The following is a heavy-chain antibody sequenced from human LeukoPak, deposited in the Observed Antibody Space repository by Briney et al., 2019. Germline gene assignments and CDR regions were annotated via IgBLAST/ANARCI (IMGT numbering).Heavy chain of an antibody. J-gene: IGHJ4*02. CDR3: ARGNRGWYHY. CDR1: GGFFSGYY. Sequence: NSSETLSLTCAGYGGFFSGYYWSWIRQPPGRGLEWIGEINHSGNTNYNPSLKSRVTISVNTSKNQLSLNLSSVTAADTDVSYCARGNRGWYHYWGQGTLVTVSS. D-gene: IGHD6-19*01. V-gene: IGHV4-34*01. CDR2: INHSGNT.